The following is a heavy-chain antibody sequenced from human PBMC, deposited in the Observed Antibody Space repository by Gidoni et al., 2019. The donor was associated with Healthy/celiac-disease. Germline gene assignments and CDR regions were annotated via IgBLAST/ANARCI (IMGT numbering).Heavy chain of an antibody. D-gene: IGHD2-2*01. J-gene: IGHJ4*02. CDR1: GFTFSSYG. V-gene: IGHV3-30*18. CDR2: ISYDGSNK. CDR3: AKDGKRAMPAYYFDY. Sequence: QVQLVESGGGVVQPGWSLRLSCAASGFTFSSYGMHWVRQAPGKGLEWVAVISYDGSNKYYADSVKGRFTISRDNSKNTLYLQMNSLRAEDTAVYYCAKDGKRAMPAYYFDYWGQGTLVTVSS.